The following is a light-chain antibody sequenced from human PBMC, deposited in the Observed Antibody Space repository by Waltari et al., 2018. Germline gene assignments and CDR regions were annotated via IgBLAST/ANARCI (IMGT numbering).Light chain of an antibody. CDR1: QSVGDF. Sequence: EIVLTQSPVTLSLSPGEGATLSCKTSQSVGDFLAWYQQRPGQAPRLLIYDASLRAAGIPARFGGSGSGTDFTLTISSLESEDSAVYFCQQRNSWPLTFGPGTTV. J-gene: IGKJ3*01. CDR2: DAS. V-gene: IGKV3-11*01. CDR3: QQRNSWPLT.